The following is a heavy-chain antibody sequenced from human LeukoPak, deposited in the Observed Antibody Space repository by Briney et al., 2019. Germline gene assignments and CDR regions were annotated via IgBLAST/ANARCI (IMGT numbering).Heavy chain of an antibody. CDR3: ARDPYEGYDILSLATLDY. CDR1: GFTFNSYS. CDR2: ISSSSSTI. D-gene: IGHD3-9*01. Sequence: GGSLRLSCAASGFTFNSYSMNWVRQAPGKGLEWVSYISSSSSTIYYADSVKGRFTISRDNAKNSLYLQMNSLRDEDTAVYYCARDPYEGYDILSLATLDYWGQGTLVTVSS. J-gene: IGHJ4*02. V-gene: IGHV3-48*02.